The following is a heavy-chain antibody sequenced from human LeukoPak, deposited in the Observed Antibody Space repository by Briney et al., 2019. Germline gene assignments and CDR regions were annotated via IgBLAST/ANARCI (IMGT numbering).Heavy chain of an antibody. CDR2: ISSSGTTI. D-gene: IGHD5-18*01. V-gene: IGHV3-48*03. CDR3: ARVFPGYSYGSLVDY. Sequence: GGSLRLSCAASGFAFGSYAMHWVRQAPGKGLEWVSYISSSGTTIYYADSVKGRFTISRDNAKHSLFLQMNSLRAEDTAVYYCARVFPGYSYGSLVDYWGQGTLVTVSS. CDR1: GFAFGSYA. J-gene: IGHJ4*02.